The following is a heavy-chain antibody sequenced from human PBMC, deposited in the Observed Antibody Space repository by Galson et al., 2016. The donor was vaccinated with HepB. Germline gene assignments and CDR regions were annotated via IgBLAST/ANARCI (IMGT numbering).Heavy chain of an antibody. J-gene: IGHJ4*02. CDR1: AFDVRDNS. Sequence: SLRLSCAVSAFDVRDNSMSWVRQAPGSGLEWVPSVYTGGSQYYTDSVKGRFTISRDTYNNTLSLHMSRLTVEDTAVYYCARGVSYLDYWGQGILVTVSS. V-gene: IGHV3-53*01. CDR2: VYTGGSQ. CDR3: ARGVSYLDY.